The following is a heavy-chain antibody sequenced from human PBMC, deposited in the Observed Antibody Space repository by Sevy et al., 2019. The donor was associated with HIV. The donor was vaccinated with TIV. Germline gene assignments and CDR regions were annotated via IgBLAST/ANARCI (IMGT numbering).Heavy chain of an antibody. D-gene: IGHD3-3*01. CDR1: GFTFSSYA. CDR2: ISGSGGST. Sequence: GGSLRLSCAASGFTFSSYAMSWVRQAPGKGLEWVSAISGSGGSTYYADSVKGRFTISRDNSKNTLYLQMNSLRAEDTAVYYCALDDPYYGFWSGSYYWGQGTLVTVSS. CDR3: ALDDPYYGFWSGSYY. V-gene: IGHV3-23*01. J-gene: IGHJ4*02.